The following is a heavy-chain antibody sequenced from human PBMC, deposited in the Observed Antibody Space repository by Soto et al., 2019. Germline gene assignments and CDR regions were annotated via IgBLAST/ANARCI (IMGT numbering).Heavy chain of an antibody. D-gene: IGHD5-12*01. J-gene: IGHJ5*02. CDR2: IIPILGIA. CDR1: GGTFSSYT. Sequence: QVQLVQSGAEVKKPGSSVKVSCKASGGTFSSYTISWVRQAPGQGLEWMGRIIPILGIANYAQKFQGRVTMPADKSTSTAYMELSSLRSEDTAVYYCASRDGYQGPNLFDPWGRGTLVTVSS. CDR3: ASRDGYQGPNLFDP. V-gene: IGHV1-69*02.